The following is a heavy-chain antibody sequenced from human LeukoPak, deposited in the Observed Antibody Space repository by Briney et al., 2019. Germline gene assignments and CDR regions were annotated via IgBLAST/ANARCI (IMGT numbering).Heavy chain of an antibody. Sequence: GGSLKISCKGSGYSFTSYWIGWVRQMPGKGLEWMGIIYPGDSDTRYGPSFQGQVTISADKSISTAYLQWSSLKASDTAMYYCARQGCSSTSCYYYGMDVWGQGTTVTVSS. V-gene: IGHV5-51*01. J-gene: IGHJ6*02. CDR2: IYPGDSDT. CDR1: GYSFTSYW. D-gene: IGHD2-2*01. CDR3: ARQGCSSTSCYYYGMDV.